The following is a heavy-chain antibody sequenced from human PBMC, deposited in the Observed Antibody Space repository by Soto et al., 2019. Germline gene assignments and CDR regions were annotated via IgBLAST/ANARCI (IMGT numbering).Heavy chain of an antibody. CDR3: ARAYRGYSYGYVYYYMDV. Sequence: QVQLVQSGAEVKKPGASVKVSCKASGYTFTGYYMHWVRQAPGQGLEWMGWINPNSGGTNYAQKFQGWVTMTRDTSISTAYMELSRLRSDDTAVYYCARAYRGYSYGYVYYYMDVWGKGTMVTVS. CDR2: INPNSGGT. J-gene: IGHJ6*03. CDR1: GYTFTGYY. V-gene: IGHV1-2*04. D-gene: IGHD5-18*01.